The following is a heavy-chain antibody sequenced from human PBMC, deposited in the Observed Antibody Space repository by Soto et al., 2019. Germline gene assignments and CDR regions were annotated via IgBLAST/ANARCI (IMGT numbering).Heavy chain of an antibody. J-gene: IGHJ6*02. CDR3: ATDTGCLQLGWNYYYILDV. CDR1: GGTFRTNA. D-gene: IGHD6-19*01. CDR2: IIPIFPTP. Sequence: QVQLVQSGAEVTKPGSSVKISCKASGGTFRTNALSGVRPAPGQGLEWVGVIIPIFPTPDYAQKFQGRVTITSDESTPKTDMELSSLRSEDTAIYYCATDTGCLQLGWNYYYILDVWGHVTTVIVSS. V-gene: IGHV1-69*05.